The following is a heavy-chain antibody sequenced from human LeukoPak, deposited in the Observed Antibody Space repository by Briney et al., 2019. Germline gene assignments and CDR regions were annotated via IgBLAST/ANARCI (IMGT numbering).Heavy chain of an antibody. D-gene: IGHD1-7*01. CDR3: AKDDGTTAFWYFDL. CDR2: ITGDGKNI. CDR1: GFPLDDYD. Sequence: GGSLRLSCAACGFPLDDYDTHWVRHAPGKGLEWVALITGDGKNIYYADSVKGRFTISRDNSRNSLYLQMNSLRTEDTALYYCAKDDGTTAFWYFDLWGRGTLVTVSS. J-gene: IGHJ2*01. V-gene: IGHV3-43*02.